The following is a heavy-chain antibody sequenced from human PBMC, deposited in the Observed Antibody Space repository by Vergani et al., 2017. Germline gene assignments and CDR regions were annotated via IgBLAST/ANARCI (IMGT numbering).Heavy chain of an antibody. Sequence: QVQLQESGPGLVKPSETLSLTCAVSGYSISSGYYWGWIRQPPGKGLEWIGSIYHSGSTYYNPSLKSRVTISVDTSKNQFSLKLSSVTAADTAVYYCARIIGYVRAVAASYFDYWGQGTLVTVSS. CDR1: GYSISSGYY. CDR2: IYHSGST. D-gene: IGHD6-19*01. CDR3: ARIIGYVRAVAASYFDY. J-gene: IGHJ4*02. V-gene: IGHV4-38-2*01.